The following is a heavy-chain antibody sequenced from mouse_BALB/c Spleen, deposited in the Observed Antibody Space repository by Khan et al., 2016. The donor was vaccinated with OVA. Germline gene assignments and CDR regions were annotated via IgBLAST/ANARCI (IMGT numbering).Heavy chain of an antibody. V-gene: IGHV2-2*02. CDR1: GFSLTNYS. Sequence: QVQLQQSGPGLVQPSQSLSITCTVSGFSLTNYSVHWVRQSPGKDLEWLGVIWSAGSTDYNAAFISRLTIRKDNSRSQVFFKMNSLQPNDTAIYYCARRGYDYGRGALFAYWGQGTLVTVSA. CDR2: IWSAGST. J-gene: IGHJ3*01. D-gene: IGHD2-4*01. CDR3: ARRGYDYGRGALFAY.